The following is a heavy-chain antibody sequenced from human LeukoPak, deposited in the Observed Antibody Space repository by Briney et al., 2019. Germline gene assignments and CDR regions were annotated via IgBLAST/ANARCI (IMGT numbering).Heavy chain of an antibody. J-gene: IGHJ6*02. CDR3: ARVNILTGYPYYYYGMDV. CDR1: GYTFTGYY. CDR2: INPNSGGT. V-gene: IGHV1-2*02. Sequence: ASVKVSCKASGYTFTGYYMHWVRQAPGQGLEWMGWINPNSGGTNYAQKFQGRVTMTRDTSISTAYMGLSRLRSDDTAVYYCARVNILTGYPYYYYGMDVWGQGTTVTVSS. D-gene: IGHD3-9*01.